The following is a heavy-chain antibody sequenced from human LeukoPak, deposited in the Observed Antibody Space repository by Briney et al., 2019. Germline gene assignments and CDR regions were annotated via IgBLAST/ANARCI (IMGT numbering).Heavy chain of an antibody. J-gene: IGHJ5*02. Sequence: SETLSLTCAVYGGSFSGYYWSWIRQPPGKGLEWIGGINHSGSTDYNPSLKSRVTISVDTSKNQFSLKLSSVTAADTAVYYCARDKRLLVRWGFDPWGQGTLVTVSS. CDR2: INHSGST. D-gene: IGHD3-10*01. CDR1: GGSFSGYY. CDR3: ARDKRLLVRWGFDP. V-gene: IGHV4-34*01.